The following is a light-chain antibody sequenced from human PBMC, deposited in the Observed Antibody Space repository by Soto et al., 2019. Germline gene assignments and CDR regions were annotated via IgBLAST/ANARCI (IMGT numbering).Light chain of an antibody. Sequence: EIVVTQSPGTLSLAPGERATLSCRASQSLRSSYLGWYQQKPGQAPRLLIYDASTRATAIPDRFSGSGSGTDFTVTISRLEPEDFAVYYWLQYHRAPWTFGQGTKVEIK. CDR2: DAS. V-gene: IGKV3-20*01. CDR3: LQYHRAPWT. CDR1: QSLRSSY. J-gene: IGKJ1*01.